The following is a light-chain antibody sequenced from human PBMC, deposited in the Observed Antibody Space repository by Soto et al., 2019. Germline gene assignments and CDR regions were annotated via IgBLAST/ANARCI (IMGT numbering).Light chain of an antibody. CDR1: QSVSNY. Sequence: PGDRATLSCRASQSVSNYVAWYQQKPGQAPRLLIHDASNRASGIPARFSGSGSGTDFTLTISSLEPEDFAVYYCLQRTHWPLYTFGQGTKLEIK. J-gene: IGKJ2*01. CDR3: LQRTHWPLYT. V-gene: IGKV3-11*01. CDR2: DAS.